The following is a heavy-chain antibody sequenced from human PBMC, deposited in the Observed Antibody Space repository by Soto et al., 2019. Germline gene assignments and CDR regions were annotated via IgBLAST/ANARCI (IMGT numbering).Heavy chain of an antibody. CDR2: ISYDGSNK. D-gene: IGHD3-9*01. Sequence: QVQLVESGGGVVQPGRSLRLSCAASGFTFSSYAMHWVRQAPGKGLEWVAVISYDGSNKYYADSVKGRFTISRDNSKNTLYLQMNSLRAEDTAVYYCARDPTYYDILTGYFFDYWGQGTLVTVSS. V-gene: IGHV3-30-3*01. CDR3: ARDPTYYDILTGYFFDY. CDR1: GFTFSSYA. J-gene: IGHJ4*02.